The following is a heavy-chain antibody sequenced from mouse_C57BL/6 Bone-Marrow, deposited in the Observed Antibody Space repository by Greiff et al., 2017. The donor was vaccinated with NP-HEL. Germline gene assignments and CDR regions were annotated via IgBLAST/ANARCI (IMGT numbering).Heavy chain of an antibody. CDR2: INPYNGGT. Sequence: VHVKQSGPVLVKPGASVKMSCKASGYTFTDYYMNWVKQSHGKSLEWIGVINPYNGGTSYNQKFKGKATLTVDKSSSTAYMELNSLTSEDSAVYYCARWDYGSSYGYWGQGTTLTVSS. J-gene: IGHJ2*01. V-gene: IGHV1-19*01. CDR3: ARWDYGSSYGY. CDR1: GYTFTDYY. D-gene: IGHD1-1*01.